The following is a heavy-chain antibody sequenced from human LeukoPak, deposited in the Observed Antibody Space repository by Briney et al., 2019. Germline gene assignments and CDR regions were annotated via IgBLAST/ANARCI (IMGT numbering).Heavy chain of an antibody. J-gene: IGHJ4*02. V-gene: IGHV3-15*01. Sequence: GGSLRLSCVESGFTFTNAWMSWVRQAPGKGLEWIGRIKSKTDGETTNYAEPVRGRFTIPSDASTSAVYLQMNSLKIEATAVYYCTTDLGTYYHGSQRLIPIDYWGQGTLVTVSS. D-gene: IGHD3-10*01. CDR2: IKSKTDGETT. CDR3: TTDLGTYYHGSQRLIPIDY. CDR1: GFTFTNAW.